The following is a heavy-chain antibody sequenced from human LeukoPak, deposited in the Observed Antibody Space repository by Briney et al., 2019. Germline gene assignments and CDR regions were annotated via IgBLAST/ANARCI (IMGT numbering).Heavy chain of an antibody. CDR3: ARGGSYRYRYFDY. CDR2: IIPIFGTA. D-gene: IGHD3-16*02. V-gene: IGHV1-69*06. CDR1: GGTFSSYA. J-gene: IGHJ4*02. Sequence: SVKVSCKASGGTFSSYAISWVRQAPGQGLEWMGGIIPIFGTANYAQKFQGRVTITADKSTSTAYMELSSLRSEDTAVYYCARGGSYRYRYFDYWGQGTLVTVSS.